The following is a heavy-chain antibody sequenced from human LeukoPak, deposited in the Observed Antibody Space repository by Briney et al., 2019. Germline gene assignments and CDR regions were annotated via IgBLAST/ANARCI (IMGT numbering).Heavy chain of an antibody. J-gene: IGHJ4*02. Sequence: ASVKVSCKASGYTFTSNYIHWVRQAPGQGLEWMGKIYPRDGSTSYAQKFQGRVTVTRDTSTSTAHMELSGLRSEDTAVYYCARDQEGFDYWGQGTLVTVSS. CDR2: IYPRDGST. CDR1: GYTFTSNY. CDR3: ARDQEGFDY. V-gene: IGHV1-46*01.